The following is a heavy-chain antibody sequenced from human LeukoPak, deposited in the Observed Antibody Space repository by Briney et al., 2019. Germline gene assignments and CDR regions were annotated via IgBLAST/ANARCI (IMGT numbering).Heavy chain of an antibody. CDR1: GGSISSSSYY. J-gene: IGHJ4*02. D-gene: IGHD3-9*01. Sequence: TSETLSLTCTVSGGSISSSSYYWGWIRQPPGKGLEWFGYIYYSGSTYYNPSLKSRVTISVDTSKNQFSLKLSSVTAADTAVYYCARALLGYYDILTGMGFDYWGQGTLVTVSS. V-gene: IGHV4-39*07. CDR3: ARALLGYYDILTGMGFDY. CDR2: IYYSGST.